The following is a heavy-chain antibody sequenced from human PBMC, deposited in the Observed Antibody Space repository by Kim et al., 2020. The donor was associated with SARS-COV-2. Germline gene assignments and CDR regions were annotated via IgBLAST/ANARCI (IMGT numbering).Heavy chain of an antibody. Sequence: GGSLRLSCAASGFTFSSFAMSWVRQAPGKGLEWVSTIYGSGGTTFYADSVQGRFTISRDNSRNTLYLQMNSLRAEDTAVYYCATKARHHGDFGIYFDYWGQGTLVTASS. J-gene: IGHJ4*02. V-gene: IGHV3-23*01. CDR1: GFTFSSFA. D-gene: IGHD4-17*01. CDR3: ATKARHHGDFGIYFDY. CDR2: IYGSGGTT.